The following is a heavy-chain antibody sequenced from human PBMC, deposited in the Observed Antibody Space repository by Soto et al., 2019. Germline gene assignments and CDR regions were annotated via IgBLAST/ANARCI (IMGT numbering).Heavy chain of an antibody. CDR3: ARQAYYAGSDPWYFDL. V-gene: IGHV1-46*01. J-gene: IGHJ2*01. CDR2: INPSSGGT. Sequence: ASVKVSCKASEYTFTSYYIHWVLQAPGQGLEWMGLINPSSGGTSFAQKFQGRMTMTRDTSTSIVYMDLSSVTSDDTAVYYCARQAYYAGSDPWYFDLWGRGTLVTVSS. D-gene: IGHD1-26*01. CDR1: EYTFTSYY.